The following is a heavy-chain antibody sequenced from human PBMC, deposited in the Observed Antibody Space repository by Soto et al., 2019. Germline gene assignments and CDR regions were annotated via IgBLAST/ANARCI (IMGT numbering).Heavy chain of an antibody. V-gene: IGHV1-69*02. J-gene: IGHJ4*02. D-gene: IGHD6-19*01. CDR1: GGTFSSYT. CDR3: ARVRADHWPHFDY. Sequence: SVKVSCKASGGTFSSYTISWVRQAPGQGLEWMGRIIPILGIANYAQKFQGRVTITGDKSTSTAYMELSSLRSEDTAVYYCARVRADHWPHFDYWGQGTLVTVS. CDR2: IIPILGIA.